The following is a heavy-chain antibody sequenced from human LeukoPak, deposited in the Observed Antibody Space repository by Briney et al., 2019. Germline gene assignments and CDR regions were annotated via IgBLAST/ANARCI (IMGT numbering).Heavy chain of an antibody. CDR1: GFTFSSYE. V-gene: IGHV3-48*03. CDR2: ISSSGSTI. CDR3: ARVRVRGPPLN. J-gene: IGHJ4*02. D-gene: IGHD3-10*01. Sequence: GGSLRLSCAAPGFTFSSYEMNWVRQAPGKGLEWVSYISSSGSTIYYADSVKGRFTISRDNTKNSLYLQMNSLRAEDTAVYYCARVRVRGPPLNWGQGTLVTVSS.